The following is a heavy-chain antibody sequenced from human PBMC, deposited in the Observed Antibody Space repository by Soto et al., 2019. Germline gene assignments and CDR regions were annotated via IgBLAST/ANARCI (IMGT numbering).Heavy chain of an antibody. CDR2: ISSSSSYI. Sequence: EVQLVESGGGLGKPGGSLRLSCAASGFTFSSYSMDWVRQAPGTGLVWVSSISSSSSYIYYADSVKGRFTISRDNAKNSLYLQMNSPRAEDTAVYYCAIEGPWELLGYWGQGTLVTVSS. CDR3: AIEGPWELLGY. J-gene: IGHJ4*02. CDR1: GFTFSSYS. V-gene: IGHV3-21*01. D-gene: IGHD1-26*01.